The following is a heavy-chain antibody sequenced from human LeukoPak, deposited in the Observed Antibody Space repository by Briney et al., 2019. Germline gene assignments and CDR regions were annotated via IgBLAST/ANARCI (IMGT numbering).Heavy chain of an antibody. D-gene: IGHD3-10*01. CDR1: GYTFTSYG. Sequence: ASVKVSCKASGYTFTSYGISWVRQAPGQGLEWMGWMNPNSGNTGYAQKFQGRVTMTRNTSISTAYMELSSLRSEDTAVYYCARGIRMVRGVISHNWFDPWGQGTLVTVSS. J-gene: IGHJ5*02. V-gene: IGHV1-8*02. CDR3: ARGIRMVRGVISHNWFDP. CDR2: MNPNSGNT.